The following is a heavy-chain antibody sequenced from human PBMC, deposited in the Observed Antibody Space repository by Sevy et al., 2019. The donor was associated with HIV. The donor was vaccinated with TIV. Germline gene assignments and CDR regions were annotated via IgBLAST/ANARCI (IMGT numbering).Heavy chain of an antibody. J-gene: IGHJ6*02. CDR2: IYSGEYT. V-gene: IGHV3-53*01. CDR3: ATTSTPLYYYALDV. Sequence: GGSLRLSCAASGFTFSSYEMNWVRQAPGKGLEWVSVIYSGEYTYYADSVKGRFTISRDISKNTLNLQMNSLRAEDTAIYYCATTSTPLYYYALDVWGQGTTVTVSS. CDR1: GFTFSSYE. D-gene: IGHD1-26*01.